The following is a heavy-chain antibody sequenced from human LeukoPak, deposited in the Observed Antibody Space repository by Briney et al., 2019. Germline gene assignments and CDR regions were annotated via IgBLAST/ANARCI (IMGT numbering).Heavy chain of an antibody. D-gene: IGHD3-3*01. Sequence: SVTVSFKASVGTFSSYAIGWVRQAPRPGLEWMGRIIPIFGIANYAQKFQRRATIAADKSTSRADMELSSLRSEDTAVYYCASWSEYGLGFDYWGQGTVVSVFS. CDR1: VGTFSSYA. J-gene: IGHJ4*02. CDR2: IIPIFGIA. V-gene: IGHV1-69*04. CDR3: ASWSEYGLGFDY.